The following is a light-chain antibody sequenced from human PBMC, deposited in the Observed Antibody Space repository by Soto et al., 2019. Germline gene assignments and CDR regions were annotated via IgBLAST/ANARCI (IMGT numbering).Light chain of an antibody. CDR3: SSHAGSNNPFV. J-gene: IGLJ1*01. V-gene: IGLV2-8*01. CDR2: DVN. CDR1: SSDVGGYNY. Sequence: QSALTQPPSASGSTGRSVTISCTGTSSDVGGYNYVSWYQQHPGKAPKVLIYDVNRRPSGVPDRFSGSKSGNTASLTVSGLQAEDEAHYYCSSHAGSNNPFVFGTGTKLTV.